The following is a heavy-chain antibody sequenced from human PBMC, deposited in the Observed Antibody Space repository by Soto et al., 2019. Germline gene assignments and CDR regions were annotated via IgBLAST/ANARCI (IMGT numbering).Heavy chain of an antibody. D-gene: IGHD2-8*01. V-gene: IGHV3-74*01. Sequence: EVQLVQSGGGLAQPGKSLRLPCAASGFTFRKFWMHWVRQVPGKGPVWVSYISSDGTTTDYADSVKGRFTISRDNAKDTLYLQMDSLRAEDTAVYYCAIQDCTNDVCLEAAVTVGGALESWGQGTLVTVSS. CDR3: AIQDCTNDVCLEAAVTVGGALES. CDR1: GFTFRKFW. J-gene: IGHJ1*01. CDR2: ISSDGTTT.